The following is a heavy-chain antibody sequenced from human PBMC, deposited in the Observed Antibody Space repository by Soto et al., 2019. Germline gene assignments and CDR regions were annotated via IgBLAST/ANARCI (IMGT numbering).Heavy chain of an antibody. CDR2: VSHIGST. V-gene: IGHV4-39*07. D-gene: IGHD3-16*01. CDR1: GGSISNSSYL. Sequence: PAETLSLTCSVSGGSISNSSYLWGWVRQPPGKGLQWIGRVSHIGSTNYNPSLKSRVTISVDTSKNQFSLKLSSVTAADTAGYYCARGWITVPYNNWFDPWGQGTLVTVSS. J-gene: IGHJ5*02. CDR3: ARGWITVPYNNWFDP.